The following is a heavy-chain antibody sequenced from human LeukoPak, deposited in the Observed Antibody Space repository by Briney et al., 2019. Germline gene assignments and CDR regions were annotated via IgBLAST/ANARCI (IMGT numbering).Heavy chain of an antibody. CDR3: ASLRSGRAY. CDR2: IKQDGSEK. CDR1: GFTFSSYW. Sequence: PGGSLRLSCGASGFTFSSYWMSGVRQAPAKGLGWVANIKQDGSEKYYVDSVKGRFTISRDNAKNSLYLQMNSLRAEDTAVYYCASLRSGRAYWGQGTLVTVSS. V-gene: IGHV3-7*01. D-gene: IGHD3-10*01. J-gene: IGHJ4*02.